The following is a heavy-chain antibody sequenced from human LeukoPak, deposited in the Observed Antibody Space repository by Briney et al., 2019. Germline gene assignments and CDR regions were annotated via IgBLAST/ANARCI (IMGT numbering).Heavy chain of an antibody. CDR1: GLTFSNYW. V-gene: IGHV3-74*01. Sequence: GVSQTLFCAPSGLTFSNYWMHWARQVPGRGLVWLSYINSGGRNINWADCVEGRFTISRDNAKHTLSLQMNSLRVEDTAVYYCASGRGWYFGLWGRGTLVTVSS. CDR2: INSGGRNI. CDR3: ASGRGWYFGL. D-gene: IGHD3-10*01. J-gene: IGHJ2*01.